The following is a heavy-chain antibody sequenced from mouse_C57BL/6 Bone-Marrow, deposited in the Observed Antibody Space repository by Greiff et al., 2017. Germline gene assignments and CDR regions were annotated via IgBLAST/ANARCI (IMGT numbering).Heavy chain of an antibody. CDR1: GFNINDDY. D-gene: IGHD4-1*02. Sequence: VHVKQSGAELVRPGASVKLSCTASGFNINDDYMHWVKQRPEQGLEWIGWIDPENGDTEYASKFQGKATITADTSSNTAYLQRSSLTAEYTAVYYCTPTGYYFDYWGQGTTLTVSS. CDR2: IDPENGDT. V-gene: IGHV14-4*01. J-gene: IGHJ2*01. CDR3: TPTGYYFDY.